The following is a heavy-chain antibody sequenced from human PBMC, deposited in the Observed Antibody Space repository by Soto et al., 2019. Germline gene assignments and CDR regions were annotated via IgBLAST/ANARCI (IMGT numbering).Heavy chain of an antibody. J-gene: IGHJ4*02. V-gene: IGHV1-3*01. Sequence: GASVKVSCKASGYTFTSYAMHWVRQAPGQRLEWMGWINAGNGNTKYSQKFQSRVTITRDTSASTAYMELSSLRSEDTAVYYCARRTWIQLWPPAYWGQGTLVTVS. D-gene: IGHD5-18*01. CDR3: ARRTWIQLWPPAY. CDR2: INAGNGNT. CDR1: GYTFTSYA.